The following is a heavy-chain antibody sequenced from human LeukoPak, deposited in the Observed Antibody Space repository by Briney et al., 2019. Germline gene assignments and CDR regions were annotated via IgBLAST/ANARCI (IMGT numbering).Heavy chain of an antibody. CDR3: ARRYCSSTSCYTGFDY. CDR1: GYSFTSYW. D-gene: IGHD2-2*02. Sequence: KPGEFLKISCKGSGYSFTSYWIGWVRQMPGKGLEWMGIIYPGDSDTRYSPSFQGQVTISADKSISTAYLQWSSLKASDTAMYYCARRYCSSTSCYTGFDYWGQGTLVTVSS. V-gene: IGHV5-51*01. J-gene: IGHJ4*02. CDR2: IYPGDSDT.